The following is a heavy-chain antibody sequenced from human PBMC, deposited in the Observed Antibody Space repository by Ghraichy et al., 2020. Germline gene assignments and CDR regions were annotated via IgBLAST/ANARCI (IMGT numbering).Heavy chain of an antibody. CDR1: GGSISSYY. J-gene: IGHJ4*02. D-gene: IGHD1-14*01. CDR2: IYYSGST. V-gene: IGHV4-59*01. CDR3: ARVGRNRIDVDY. Sequence: SETLSLTCTVSGGSISSYYWSWIRQPPGKGLEWIGHIYYSGSTNYNPSLKRRVTISVDTTKNQFSLKLSSVTAADTAVYYCARVGRNRIDVDYGGQGTLVTVSA.